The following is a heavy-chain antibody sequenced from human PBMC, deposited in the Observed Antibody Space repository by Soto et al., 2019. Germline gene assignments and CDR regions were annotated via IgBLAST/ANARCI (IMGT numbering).Heavy chain of an antibody. V-gene: IGHV3-23*01. CDR1: GFNFNSHA. Sequence: EVQLLESGGGLVQPGGSLRLSCAASGFNFNSHAMTWVRQAPGKGLEWVSTISANIISTYYADSAKGRFTISRDNSKNTLYLQMSSLRVEDTAVYHCARVDTPTVRVGMDVWGQGTTVTVSS. CDR3: ARVDTPTVRVGMDV. J-gene: IGHJ6*02. CDR2: ISANIIST. D-gene: IGHD2-15*01.